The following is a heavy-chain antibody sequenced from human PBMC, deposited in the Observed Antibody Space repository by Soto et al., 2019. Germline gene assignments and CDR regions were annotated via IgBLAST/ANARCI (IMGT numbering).Heavy chain of an antibody. V-gene: IGHV3-48*03. D-gene: IGHD2-8*02. CDR2: ISDGGTTI. J-gene: IGHJ3*01. Sequence: EAGLVESGGGLVQPGGSLTLSCAASGFIFSDYEVDWVRQAPGRGPEWISYISDGGTTIYYAASVKGRFTISRDDAKKSLYLHMNNLRVDDTAIYFCVKEYCTGGTCFDAFDLWGQGTVVTVSS. CDR1: GFIFSDYE. CDR3: VKEYCTGGTCFDAFDL.